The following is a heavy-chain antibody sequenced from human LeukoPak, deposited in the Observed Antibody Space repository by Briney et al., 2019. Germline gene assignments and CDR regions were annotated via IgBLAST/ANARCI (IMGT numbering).Heavy chain of an antibody. V-gene: IGHV4-4*07. J-gene: IGHJ5*01. CDR1: GGSISSYY. D-gene: IGHD6-13*01. CDR2: IYTSGST. CDR3: ARAYSSSWYDF. Sequence: NSSETLSLTCTVSGGSISSYYWSWLRQPAGKGLEWVGRIYTSGSTNYNPSLKSRVTMSVETSKKQFSLKRSSVTAADTAVYYCARAYSSSWYDFWGQGTLVTVSS.